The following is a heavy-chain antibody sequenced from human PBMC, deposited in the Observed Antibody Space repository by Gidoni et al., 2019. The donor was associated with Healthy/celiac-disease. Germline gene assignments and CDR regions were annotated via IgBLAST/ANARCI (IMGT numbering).Heavy chain of an antibody. V-gene: IGHV4-59*11. J-gene: IGHJ4*02. CDR3: ARAATGRVFDY. CDR1: GGSISSHY. D-gene: IGHD1-26*01. Sequence: VKPSETLSLTCTVSGGSISSHYWSWIRQPPGKGLEWIGYIYYSGSTNYNPSYKSRVTISVDTTKDQFSLKLSSVTAADAAVYYCARAATGRVFDYWGQGTLVTVSS. CDR2: IYYSGST.